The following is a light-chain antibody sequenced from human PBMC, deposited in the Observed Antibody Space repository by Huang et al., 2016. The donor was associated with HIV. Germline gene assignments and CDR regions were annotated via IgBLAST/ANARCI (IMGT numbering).Light chain of an antibody. CDR2: AAS. J-gene: IGKJ1*01. V-gene: IGKV1-17*03. CDR3: LQHHAYPRT. CDR1: QGIANY. Sequence: DIQLTQSPSAMSASVGDRVSITCRASQGIANYLFWFQQRPGGAPKRLIYAASSLQSGVPSRFCGSGSVTKFTLTISGLQPEDFATYYCLQHHAYPRTFGQGTKVEV.